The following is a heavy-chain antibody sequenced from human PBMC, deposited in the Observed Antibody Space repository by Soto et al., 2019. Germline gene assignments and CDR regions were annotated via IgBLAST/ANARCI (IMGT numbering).Heavy chain of an antibody. CDR3: ARHPRRSHKIEYIL. D-gene: IGHD1-1*01. J-gene: IGHJ3*01. CDR1: GFTFSNYA. CDR2: ISYDGTNK. Sequence: GGSLRLSCAGSGFTFSNYAMYWVRQAPGKVLKWVAVISYDGTNKYYADSLKGRFTISRDNSKNTLFLQMNSLRVEDTAVYYCARHPRRSHKIEYILWGQGTMVTVSS. V-gene: IGHV3-30-3*01.